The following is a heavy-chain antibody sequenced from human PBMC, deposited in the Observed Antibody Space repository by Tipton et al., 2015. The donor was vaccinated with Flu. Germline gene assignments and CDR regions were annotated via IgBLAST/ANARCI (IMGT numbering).Heavy chain of an antibody. Sequence: LRLSCYVPGASISSSFYWNWIRQPPGKGLEWIGYIHYSGYTNYNPSLRSRVSISAVTSKNQISLKLTSATAADTAVYYCAKMRELPNNWFHPWGQGTLVTVS. V-gene: IGHV4-59*12. CDR3: AKMRELPNNWFHP. D-gene: IGHD1-7*01. CDR2: IHYSGYT. J-gene: IGHJ5*02. CDR1: GASISSSFY.